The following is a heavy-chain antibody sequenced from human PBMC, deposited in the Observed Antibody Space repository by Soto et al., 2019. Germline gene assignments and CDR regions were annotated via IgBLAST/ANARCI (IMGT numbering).Heavy chain of an antibody. V-gene: IGHV4-31*03. CDR3: ARVGGSGSYGPNYIYMDV. D-gene: IGHD3-10*01. CDR1: GGSISSGGYY. J-gene: IGHJ6*03. CDR2: IYYSGST. Sequence: QVQLQESGPGLVKPSQTLSLTCTVSGGSISSGGYYWSWIHQHPGKGLEWIGYIYYSGSTYYNPSLKSRVTISVDTSKNQFSLKLSSVTAADTAVYYCARVGGSGSYGPNYIYMDVWGKGTTVTVSS.